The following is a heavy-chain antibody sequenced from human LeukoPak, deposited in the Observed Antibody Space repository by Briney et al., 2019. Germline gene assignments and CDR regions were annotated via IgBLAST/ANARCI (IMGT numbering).Heavy chain of an antibody. CDR1: GFTFSSYW. CDR2: IKQDGSER. V-gene: IGHV3-7*01. Sequence: GRSLRLSCAASGFTFSSYWMSWVRQAPGKGLEWLANIKQDGSERYYVDSVKGRFTNARDNAKNSLYLQMNSLRTEDTAVYYCVRDNSGWYRPAVERETAYYYYYYMDAWGKGTTVTVSS. J-gene: IGHJ6*03. D-gene: IGHD6-19*01. CDR3: VRDNSGWYRPAVERETAYYYYYYMDA.